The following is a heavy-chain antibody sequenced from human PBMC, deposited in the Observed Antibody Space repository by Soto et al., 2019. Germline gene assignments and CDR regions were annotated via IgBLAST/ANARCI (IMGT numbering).Heavy chain of an antibody. J-gene: IGHJ3*01. D-gene: IGHD1-1*01. CDR2: LYDVDGS. Sequence: DVQLVESGGGLMQPGESLRLSWAASGLTVSGKKYVAWVRQAPGKGLEWVSALYDVDGSFYADSVKGRFTTSSDSSKTTRYLQMNGLSPDDTAVDYCETWHEGEHAYDVWGQGITVTVSS. CDR1: GLTVSGKKY. V-gene: IGHV3-53*01. CDR3: ETWHEGEHAYDV.